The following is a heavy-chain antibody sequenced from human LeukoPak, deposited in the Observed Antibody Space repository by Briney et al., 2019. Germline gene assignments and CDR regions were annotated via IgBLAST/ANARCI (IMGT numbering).Heavy chain of an antibody. D-gene: IGHD5-18*01. CDR2: IIPMSGTV. J-gene: IGHJ4*02. V-gene: IGHV1-69*06. Sequence: SVKVSCKASGGTLSTFGISWVRQAHGQGLEWMGGIIPMSGTVNNAQKFQGRVTITADKSTGTAYMDLSSLRSDDTAVYYCARETGYAYGRAPLDYWGQGTLVTVSS. CDR3: ARETGYAYGRAPLDY. CDR1: GGTLSTFG.